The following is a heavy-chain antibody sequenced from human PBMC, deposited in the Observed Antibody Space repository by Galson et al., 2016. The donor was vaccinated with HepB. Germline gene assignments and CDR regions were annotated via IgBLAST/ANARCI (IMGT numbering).Heavy chain of an antibody. Sequence: SETLSLTCTVSNGSVSGSYWSWIRLPPGKTLQWLGYVYSSGSTHYNPSLRSRLTISVDTARNQFSLSLTSVTAADTAVDYCAKHLNYWPPLVYHFDPWGRGTLVIVSS. CDR2: VYSSGST. CDR1: NGSVSGSY. CDR3: AKHLNYWPPLVYHFDP. D-gene: IGHD1-7*01. J-gene: IGHJ5*02. V-gene: IGHV4-59*08.